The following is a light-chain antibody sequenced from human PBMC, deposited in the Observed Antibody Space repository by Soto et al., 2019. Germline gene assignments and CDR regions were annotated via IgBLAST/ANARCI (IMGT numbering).Light chain of an antibody. J-gene: IGLJ3*02. Sequence: QSALTQPRSVSGSPGQSVTISCTGTSSDVGDYNYVSWYQQHPGKAPKLMIYDVTNRPSGVPDRFSGSKSGNTASLTISGLQAEDEADYYCCSYAGSYTWVFGGGTKLTAL. V-gene: IGLV2-11*01. CDR3: CSYAGSYTWV. CDR1: SSDVGDYNY. CDR2: DVT.